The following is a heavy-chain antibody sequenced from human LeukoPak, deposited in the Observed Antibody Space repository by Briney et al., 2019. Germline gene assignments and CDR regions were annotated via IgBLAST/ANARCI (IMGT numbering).Heavy chain of an antibody. D-gene: IGHD1-7*01. CDR2: IYSGGST. J-gene: IGHJ4*02. V-gene: IGHV3-66*01. CDR3: ARDPVGTTGIYYFDY. CDR1: GFTVSRNY. Sequence: GGSLRLSCAASGFTVSRNYMSWVRQAPGKGLEWVSVIYSGGSTYYADSVKGRFTISRDNSKNTLYLQMNSLGAEDTAVYYCARDPVGTTGIYYFDYWGQGTLVTVSS.